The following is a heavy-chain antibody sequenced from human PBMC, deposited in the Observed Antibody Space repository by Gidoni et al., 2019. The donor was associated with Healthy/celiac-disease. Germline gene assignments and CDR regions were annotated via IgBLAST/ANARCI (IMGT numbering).Heavy chain of an antibody. J-gene: IGHJ3*02. CDR1: GHTFTISG. CDR3: ARDLENLGETDDAFDI. V-gene: IGHV1-18*01. CDR2: ISAYNGNT. D-gene: IGHD3-3*01. Sequence: QVQLVQSGAEVKKPGASVKVSCKASGHTFTISGISWVRQAPGQGLEWMGWISAYNGNTNYAQKLQGRVTMTTDTSTSTAYMELRSLRSDDTAVYYCARDLENLGETDDAFDIWGQGTMVTVSS.